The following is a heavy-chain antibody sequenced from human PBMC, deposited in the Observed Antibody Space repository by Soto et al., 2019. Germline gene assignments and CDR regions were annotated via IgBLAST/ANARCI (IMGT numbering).Heavy chain of an antibody. J-gene: IGHJ6*02. Sequence: GESLKISCAASGFTFSSYAMHWVRQAPGKGLEWVAVISYDGSNKYYADSVKGRFTISRDNSKNTLYPQMNSLRAEDTAVYYCARTLRYSGSYYYYGMDVWGQGTTVTVSS. CDR2: ISYDGSNK. V-gene: IGHV3-30-3*01. D-gene: IGHD1-26*01. CDR1: GFTFSSYA. CDR3: ARTLRYSGSYYYYGMDV.